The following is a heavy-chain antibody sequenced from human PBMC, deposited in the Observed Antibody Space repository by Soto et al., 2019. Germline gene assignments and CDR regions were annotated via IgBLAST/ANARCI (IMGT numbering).Heavy chain of an antibody. V-gene: IGHV1-18*01. J-gene: IGHJ3*01. CDR1: GYTFTGYG. CDR2: ISVFNGNT. CDR3: GRDGSGGIIDS. Sequence: QVQLVQSGAEVKKPGASVKVSCKTSGYTFTGYGINWVRQAPGHGLEWMGWISVFNGNTKYGQNIQDRVIMTTDTSMSTAYMELRSLRSDDTAVYFCGRDGSGGIIDSWGQGTMLIVSS. D-gene: IGHD2-15*01.